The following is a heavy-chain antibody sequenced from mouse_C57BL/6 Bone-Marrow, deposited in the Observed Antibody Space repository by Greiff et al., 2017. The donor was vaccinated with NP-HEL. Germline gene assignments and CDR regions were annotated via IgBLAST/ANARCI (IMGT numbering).Heavy chain of an antibody. D-gene: IGHD2-1*01. V-gene: IGHV14-4*01. CDR2: IDPENGDT. CDR1: GFNIKDDY. J-gene: IGHJ2*01. CDR3: TTGGNYSYYFDY. Sequence: EVKLQESGAELVRPGASVKLSCTASGFNIKDDYMHWVKQRPEQGLEWIGWIDPENGDTEYASKFQGKATITADTSSNTAYLQLSSLTSEDTAVYYCTTGGNYSYYFDYWGQGTTLTVSS.